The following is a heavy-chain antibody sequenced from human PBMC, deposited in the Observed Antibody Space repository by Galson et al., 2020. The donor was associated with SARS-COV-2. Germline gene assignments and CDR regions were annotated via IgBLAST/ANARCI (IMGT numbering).Heavy chain of an antibody. Sequence: ASVKVSCKVSGYTLSDLSMHWVRQAPGKGLEWMGGFDPEGGEAVYAHNFQGRVTMTEDTSTDTAYMELSSLRSEDTAVYYCATLRCDSSGGFYACFEFWGQGTLVSVSS. CDR1: GYTLSDLS. CDR3: ATLRCDSSGGFYACFEF. V-gene: IGHV1-24*01. CDR2: FDPEGGEA. D-gene: IGHD3-22*01. J-gene: IGHJ4*02.